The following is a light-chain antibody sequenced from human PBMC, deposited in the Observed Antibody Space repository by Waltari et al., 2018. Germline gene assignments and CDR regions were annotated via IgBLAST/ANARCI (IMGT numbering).Light chain of an antibody. CDR2: DTS. V-gene: IGKV3-20*01. Sequence: EIVLTQSPGTLSLSPGERATLSCRASQSIGSSYLSWYQQKPGQAPRLLIYDTSNRATGIPDRFSGSGSGTDFSLTISRLEPEDFAVYYCQQFNGPAFTFGPGTKVDIK. J-gene: IGKJ3*01. CDR1: QSIGSSY. CDR3: QQFNGPAFT.